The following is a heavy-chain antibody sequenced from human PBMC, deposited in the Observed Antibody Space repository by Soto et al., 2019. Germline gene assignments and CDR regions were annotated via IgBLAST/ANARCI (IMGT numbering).Heavy chain of an antibody. J-gene: IGHJ4*02. Sequence: SETLSLTCTVSGGSISSYYWSWIRQPPGKGLEWIGYIYYSGSAYYNPSLKSRVTISVDTSKNQFSLKLSSVTAADTAVYYCARDGGYGSNQLDYWGQGTLVTVSS. CDR3: ARDGGYGSNQLDY. D-gene: IGHD3-10*01. CDR1: GGSISSYY. CDR2: IYYSGSA. V-gene: IGHV4-59*12.